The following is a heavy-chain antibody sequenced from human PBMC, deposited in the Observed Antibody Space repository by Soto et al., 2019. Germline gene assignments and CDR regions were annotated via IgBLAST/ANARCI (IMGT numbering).Heavy chain of an antibody. CDR3: AKDEDYDILTGYYSHYYYYYYMDV. V-gene: IGHV3-30*18. CDR2: TSYDGSNK. D-gene: IGHD3-9*01. CDR1: GFTFSSYG. Sequence: QVQLVESGGGVVQPGRSLRLSCAASGFTFSSYGMHWVRQAPGKGLEWVAVTSYDGSNKYYADSVKGRFTISRDNSKNTLYLQMNSLRAEDTAVYYCAKDEDYDILTGYYSHYYYYYYMDVWGKGTTVTVSS. J-gene: IGHJ6*03.